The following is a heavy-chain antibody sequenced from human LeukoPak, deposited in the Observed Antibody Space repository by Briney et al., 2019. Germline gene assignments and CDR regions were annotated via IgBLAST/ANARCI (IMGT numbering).Heavy chain of an antibody. D-gene: IGHD5-24*01. V-gene: IGHV1-46*01. CDR1: GYTFTSYY. J-gene: IGHJ3*02. Sequence: GASVTVSCKASGYTFTSYYMHWVRQAPGQGLEWMGVFNPSGGSTSYAQKFQGRVTMTRDTSTSTVYMELSSLRSEDAAVYYCARVRDGYNDAFDIWGQGTMVTVSS. CDR2: FNPSGGST. CDR3: ARVRDGYNDAFDI.